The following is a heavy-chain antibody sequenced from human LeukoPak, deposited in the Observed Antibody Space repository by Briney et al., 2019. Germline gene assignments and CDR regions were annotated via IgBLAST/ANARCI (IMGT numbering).Heavy chain of an antibody. D-gene: IGHD1-1*01. CDR3: ARYVPVKTGTTRSSFDF. CDR1: GGSFSGYY. V-gene: IGHV4-34*10. CDR2: INHSGST. J-gene: IGHJ4*02. Sequence: SETLSLTCAVYGGSFSGYYWSWIRQPPGKGLEWIGGINHSGSTNCDPSLKSRITMSIDTSKSQFSLNLRSVTAADTAVYYCARYVPVKTGTTRSSFDFWGQGTLVTVSS.